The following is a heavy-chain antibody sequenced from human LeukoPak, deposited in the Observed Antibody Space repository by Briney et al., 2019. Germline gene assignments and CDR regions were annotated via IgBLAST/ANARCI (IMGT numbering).Heavy chain of an antibody. CDR1: GGSFSGYY. D-gene: IGHD3-10*01. CDR2: INHSGST. CDR3: ARSMVEAYFDY. J-gene: IGHJ4*02. Sequence: PSETLSLTCAVYGGSFSGYYWSWIRQPPGKGLEWIGEINHSGSTNYNPSLKSRVTISVDTSKNQFSLKLSSVTAADTAVYYCARSMVEAYFDYWGQGTLVTVSS. V-gene: IGHV4-34*01.